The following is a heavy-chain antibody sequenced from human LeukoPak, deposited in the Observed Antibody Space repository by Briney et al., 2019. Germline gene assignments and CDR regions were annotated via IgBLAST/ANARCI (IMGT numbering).Heavy chain of an antibody. V-gene: IGHV5-51*01. CDR3: ARQSRDGSKTRGYYFDY. CDR1: GYIFVNYW. D-gene: IGHD3-10*01. CDR2: IYPADSDT. Sequence: GESLKISCQVSGYIFVNYWIGWLRQTPGKGLESMGIIYPADSDTTYSPSSQGQVTISADKSISTVYLQWSSLKASDTAMYYCARQSRDGSKTRGYYFDYWGQGTLVTVSS. J-gene: IGHJ4*02.